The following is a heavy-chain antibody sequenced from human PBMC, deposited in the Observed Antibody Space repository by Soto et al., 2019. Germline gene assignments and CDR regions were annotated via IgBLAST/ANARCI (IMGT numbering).Heavy chain of an antibody. Sequence: GGSLRLSCAASGFTFSSYAMSWVRQAPGKGLEWVSAISGSGGSTYYADSVKGRFTISRDNSKNTLYLQMNSLRAEDTAVYYCAKDAEWGYCSGGSCPSDYWGQGTLVTVSS. D-gene: IGHD2-15*01. V-gene: IGHV3-23*01. J-gene: IGHJ4*02. CDR2: ISGSGGST. CDR1: GFTFSSYA. CDR3: AKDAEWGYCSGGSCPSDY.